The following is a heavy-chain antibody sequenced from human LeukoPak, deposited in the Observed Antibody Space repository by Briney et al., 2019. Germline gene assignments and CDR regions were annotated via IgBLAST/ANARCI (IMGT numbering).Heavy chain of an antibody. J-gene: IGHJ4*02. D-gene: IGHD5-18*01. CDR1: GVSVSSGSYY. CDR2: IYYSGST. Sequence: SETLSLTCTVSGVSVSSGSYYWRWIRQPPGKGLEWIAYIYYSGSTNYNPSLKSRVTMSVDTSKNQFSLKLSSVTAADTAVYYCAREDTAMGIDYWGQGTLVTVSS. V-gene: IGHV4-61*01. CDR3: AREDTAMGIDY.